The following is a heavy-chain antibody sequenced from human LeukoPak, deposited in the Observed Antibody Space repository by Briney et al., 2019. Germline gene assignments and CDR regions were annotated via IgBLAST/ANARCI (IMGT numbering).Heavy chain of an antibody. CDR2: ISSSGSTI. D-gene: IGHD2-15*01. J-gene: IGHJ1*01. V-gene: IGHV3-11*01. Sequence: GGSLRLPCAASGFTFSDYYMSWIRQAPGKGLEWVSYISSSGSTIYYADSVKGRFTISRDNAKNSLYLQMNSLRAEDTAVYYCAREYCSGGSCYGHFQHWGQGTLVTVSS. CDR1: GFTFSDYY. CDR3: AREYCSGGSCYGHFQH.